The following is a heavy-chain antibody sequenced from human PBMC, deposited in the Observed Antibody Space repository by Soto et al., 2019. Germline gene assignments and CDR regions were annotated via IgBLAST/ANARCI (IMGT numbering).Heavy chain of an antibody. CDR2: SYSGGST. J-gene: IGHJ6*03. CDR3: ARGWAIGMDV. V-gene: IGHV3-66*01. Sequence: PGGSLRLSCAASGVTVSSKYMSWVRQAQGKGLEWVSVSYSGGSTYYADSVKGRFAISRDNSKNPLYLQTNRLRAEDTAVYYCARGWAIGMDVWGKGTTVTVSS. CDR1: GVTVSSKY. D-gene: IGHD3-22*01.